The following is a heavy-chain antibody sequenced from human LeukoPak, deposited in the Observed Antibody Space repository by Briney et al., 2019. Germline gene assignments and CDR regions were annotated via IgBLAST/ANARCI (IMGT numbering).Heavy chain of an antibody. V-gene: IGHV1-46*01. CDR3: AREGGIAAAGTYRYWFDP. D-gene: IGHD6-13*01. CDR2: INPSGGST. J-gene: IGHJ5*02. Sequence: ASVKVSYKASGYTFTSYYMHWVRQAPGQGLEWMGIINPSGGSTSYAQKFQGRVTMTRDTSTSTVYMELSSLRSEDTAVYYCAREGGIAAAGTYRYWFDPWGQGTLVTVSS. CDR1: GYTFTSYY.